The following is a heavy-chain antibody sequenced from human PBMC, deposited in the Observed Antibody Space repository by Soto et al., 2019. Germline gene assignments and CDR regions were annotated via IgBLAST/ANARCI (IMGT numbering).Heavy chain of an antibody. D-gene: IGHD3-3*01. CDR3: AKDLLRFLGWLLDPPYYLGY. CDR2: ISGSGGST. J-gene: IGHJ4*02. V-gene: IGHV3-23*01. CDR1: GFTFSSYA. Sequence: EVQLLESGGGLVQPGGSLRLSCAASGFTFSSYAMSWVRQAPGKGLEWVSAISGSGGSTYYADSVKGRFTISRDNSKNTLYLQMNRLRAEDTAVYYCAKDLLRFLGWLLDPPYYLGYWGQGTMVTAAS.